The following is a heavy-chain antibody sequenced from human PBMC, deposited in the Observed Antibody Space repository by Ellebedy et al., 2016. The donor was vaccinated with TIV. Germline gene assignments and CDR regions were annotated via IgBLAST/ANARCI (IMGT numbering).Heavy chain of an antibody. CDR2: IIPILGIA. D-gene: IGHD5-18*01. CDR1: GGTFSSYA. J-gene: IGHJ3*02. Sequence: AASVKVSCKASGGTFSSYAISWVRQAPGQGLEWMGRIIPILGIANYAQKFQGRVTITADKYTSTAYMELSSLRSEDTAVYYCARARRGYSYGYAFDIWGQGTMVTVSS. V-gene: IGHV1-69*04. CDR3: ARARRGYSYGYAFDI.